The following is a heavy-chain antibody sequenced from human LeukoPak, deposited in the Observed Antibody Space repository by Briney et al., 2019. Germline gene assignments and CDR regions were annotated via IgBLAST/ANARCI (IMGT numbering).Heavy chain of an antibody. J-gene: IGHJ4*02. CDR1: GGTFSSYA. D-gene: IGHD6-19*01. CDR3: ARDDPQWREHDY. Sequence: SVKVSCKASGGTFSSYAISWVRQAPGQGLEWMGRIIPILGIANYAQKFQGRVTITADKPTSTAYMELSSLRSEDTAVYYCARDDPQWREHDYWGQGTLVTVSS. V-gene: IGHV1-69*04. CDR2: IIPILGIA.